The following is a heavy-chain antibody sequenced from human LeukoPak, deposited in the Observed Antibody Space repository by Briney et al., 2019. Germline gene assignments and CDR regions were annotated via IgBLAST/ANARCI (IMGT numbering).Heavy chain of an antibody. CDR1: GGSISSGDYY. D-gene: IGHD3-22*01. V-gene: IGHV4-30-4*01. Sequence: SETLSLTCTVSGGSISSGDYYWSWTRQPPGKGLEWIGYIYYSGSTYYNPSLKSRVTISVDTSKNQFSLKLSSVTAADTAVYYCARGWYYDSSGSDAFDIWGQGTMVTVSS. CDR3: ARGWYYDSSGSDAFDI. CDR2: IYYSGST. J-gene: IGHJ3*02.